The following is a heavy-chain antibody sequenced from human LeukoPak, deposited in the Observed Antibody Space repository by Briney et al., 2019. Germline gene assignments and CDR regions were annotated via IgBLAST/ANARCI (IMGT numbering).Heavy chain of an antibody. CDR3: ARAGASGSYLHWFDP. Sequence: SETLSLTCSVSGYSISSDYWSWIRQPPGKGLEWIGYFSYSGSTNYNPSLKSRVTISVDTSKNQFSLKLFSVTAADTAVYYCARAGASGSYLHWFDPWGQGTLVTVSS. J-gene: IGHJ5*02. V-gene: IGHV4-59*01. D-gene: IGHD3-10*01. CDR2: FSYSGST. CDR1: GYSISSDY.